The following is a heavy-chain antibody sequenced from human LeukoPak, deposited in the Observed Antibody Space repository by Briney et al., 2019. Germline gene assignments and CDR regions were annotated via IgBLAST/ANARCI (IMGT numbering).Heavy chain of an antibody. J-gene: IGHJ6*03. V-gene: IGHV4-34*01. CDR2: MNPSGST. D-gene: IGHD3-22*01. CDR1: GGSFSGYY. Sequence: PSETLSLTCAVYGGSFSGYYWTWLRQTPGKGLEWIGEMNPSGSTNYNPSLKSRVTISVDTSKNQFSLKLSSVTAADTAVYYCARGRQDVTMIVVVMTAVSYYLEVWGKGTTVTVS. CDR3: ARGRQDVTMIVVVMTAVSYYLEV.